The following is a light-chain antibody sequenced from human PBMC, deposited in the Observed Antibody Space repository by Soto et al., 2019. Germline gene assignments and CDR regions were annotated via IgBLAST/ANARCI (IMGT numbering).Light chain of an antibody. Sequence: EIVLTQSPGTLSLSPGERATLSCRASQSVRSNLARYQQKPGQTPRLLIYDTSTRATGVPARFSGSRSGTEFTLTINSLQSEDFAVYYCQRYNNWPLTFGGGTKVDIK. J-gene: IGKJ4*01. V-gene: IGKV3-15*01. CDR1: QSVRSN. CDR2: DTS. CDR3: QRYNNWPLT.